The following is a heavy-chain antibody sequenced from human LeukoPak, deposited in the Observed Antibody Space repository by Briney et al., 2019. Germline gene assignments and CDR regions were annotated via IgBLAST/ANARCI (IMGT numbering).Heavy chain of an antibody. J-gene: IGHJ4*02. Sequence: GGSLRLSCSASGFTFNNYAMSWVRQAPGKGLEWVSGLSGRGDSKYYAGSVNGRFSIPRDNANNRLYLQMNNMRAEDTAVYYCAKDFRDTSMFTDGYFDFWGQGTLVTVSS. D-gene: IGHD5-24*01. CDR2: LSGRGDSK. CDR1: GFTFNNYA. CDR3: AKDFRDTSMFTDGYFDF. V-gene: IGHV3-23*01.